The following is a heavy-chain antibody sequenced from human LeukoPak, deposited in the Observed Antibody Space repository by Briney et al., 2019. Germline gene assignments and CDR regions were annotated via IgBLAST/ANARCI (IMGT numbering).Heavy chain of an antibody. Sequence: SETLSLTCAVSGYSISSGYYWGWIRQPPGKVLEGIGSIYHSGSTYYNPSLKSRVTISVDTSKNQFSLKLSSVTAADTAVYYCARHRGTRLGAFDIWGQGTMVTVSS. CDR1: GYSISSGYY. CDR2: IYHSGST. J-gene: IGHJ3*02. CDR3: ARHRGTRLGAFDI. V-gene: IGHV4-38-2*01. D-gene: IGHD1-7*01.